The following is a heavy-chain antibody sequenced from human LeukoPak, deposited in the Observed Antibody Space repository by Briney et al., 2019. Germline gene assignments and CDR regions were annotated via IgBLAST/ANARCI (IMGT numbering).Heavy chain of an antibody. CDR1: GFTFSSYG. Sequence: GGSLRLSCAASGFTFSSYGMHWVRQAPGKGLEWVAVISYDGSNKYYADSVKGRFTISRDNSKNTLYLQMNSLRAEDTAVYYCAKDIGQLGSGGFDYWGQGTLVTVSS. D-gene: IGHD6-6*01. CDR3: AKDIGQLGSGGFDY. CDR2: ISYDGSNK. V-gene: IGHV3-30*18. J-gene: IGHJ4*02.